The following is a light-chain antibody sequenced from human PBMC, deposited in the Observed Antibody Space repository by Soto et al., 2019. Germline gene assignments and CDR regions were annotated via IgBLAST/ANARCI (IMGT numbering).Light chain of an antibody. V-gene: IGKV1-5*03. CDR3: QHYNSYSEA. CDR2: KAS. Sequence: MSQSLATLSGCVGDRVTINCRASQTISSWLAWYQQKPGKAPKLLIYKASTLKSGVPSRFSGSGSGTEFTLTISSLQPDDFATYYCQHYNSYSEAFGQGTNVDI. CDR1: QTISSW. J-gene: IGKJ1*01.